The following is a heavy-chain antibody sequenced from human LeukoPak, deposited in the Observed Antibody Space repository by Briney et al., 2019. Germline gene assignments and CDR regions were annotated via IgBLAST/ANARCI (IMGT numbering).Heavy chain of an antibody. D-gene: IGHD2-15*01. CDR1: GFTFSSFA. V-gene: IGHV3-30-3*01. J-gene: IGHJ4*02. CDR3: ARDRGATGCCSGGSCYSHFDY. Sequence: PGGSLRLSCAASGFTFSSFAIHWVRQAPGKGLEWVAVISYDGTNKYYADYVKGRFTISRDNSKNTLYLQMNSLRAEDTAVYYCARDRGATGCCSGGSCYSHFDYWGQGALVTVSS. CDR2: ISYDGTNK.